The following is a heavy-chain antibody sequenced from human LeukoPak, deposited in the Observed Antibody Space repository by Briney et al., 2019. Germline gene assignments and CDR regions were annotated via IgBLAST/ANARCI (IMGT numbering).Heavy chain of an antibody. CDR3: AREEDIAVDNFDY. CDR2: IYHSGST. D-gene: IGHD6-19*01. CDR1: GYSISSGYH. Sequence: SETLSLTCAVSGYSISSGYHWGWIRQPPGKGLEWIGSIYHSGSTYYNPSLKSRVTISVDTSKNQFSLKLSSVTAADTAVYYCAREEDIAVDNFDYWGQGTLVTVSS. J-gene: IGHJ4*02. V-gene: IGHV4-38-2*02.